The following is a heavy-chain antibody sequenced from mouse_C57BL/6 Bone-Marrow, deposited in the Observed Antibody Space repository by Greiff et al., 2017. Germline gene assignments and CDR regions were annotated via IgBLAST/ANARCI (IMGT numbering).Heavy chain of an antibody. Sequence: VQLQQPGAELVRPGSSVKLSCKASGYTFTSYWMDWVKQRPGQGLEWIGNIYPSDSETHYNQKFKDKATFTVDKSSSTAYMQLSSLTSEDSAVYYCARSPYFDYAMDYWGQGTSVTVSS. J-gene: IGHJ4*01. CDR1: GYTFTSYW. CDR2: IYPSDSET. V-gene: IGHV1-61*01. CDR3: ARSPYFDYAMDY.